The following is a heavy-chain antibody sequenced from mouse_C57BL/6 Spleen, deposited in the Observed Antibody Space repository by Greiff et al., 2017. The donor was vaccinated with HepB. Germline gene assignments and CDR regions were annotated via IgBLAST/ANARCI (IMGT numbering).Heavy chain of an antibody. CDR1: GYTFTDYY. J-gene: IGHJ2*01. CDR2: INPNNGGT. Sequence: VQLQQSGPELVKPGASVKISCKASGYTFTDYYMNWVKQSHGKSLEWIGDINPNNGGTSYNQKFKGKATLTVDKSSSTAYMELRSLTSEDSAVYYCASYWGFDYWGQGTTLTVSS. CDR3: ASYWGFDY. D-gene: IGHD4-1*01. V-gene: IGHV1-26*01.